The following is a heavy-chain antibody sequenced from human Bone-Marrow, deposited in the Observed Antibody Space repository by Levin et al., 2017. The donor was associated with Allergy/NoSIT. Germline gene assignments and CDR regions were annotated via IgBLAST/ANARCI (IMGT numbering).Heavy chain of an antibody. CDR3: ARIYDSTGYYSGVGAFDI. D-gene: IGHD3-22*01. CDR1: VFTFDAYW. Sequence: GGSLRLSCAASVFTFDAYWMTWVRQAPGKGLEWVAKIKYDGGEKKYVDSVKGRFTIARDNAKNLLFLQMNSLRAEDTAVYYCARIYDSTGYYSGVGAFDIWGQGTTVTVSS. V-gene: IGHV3-7*01. J-gene: IGHJ3*02. CDR2: IKYDGGEK.